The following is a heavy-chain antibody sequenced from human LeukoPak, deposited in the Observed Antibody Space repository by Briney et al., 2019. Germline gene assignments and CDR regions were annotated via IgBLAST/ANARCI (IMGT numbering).Heavy chain of an antibody. J-gene: IGHJ4*02. CDR3: AKGSDYDILTGYYRFDY. CDR2: ISGSGGST. D-gene: IGHD3-9*01. V-gene: IGHV3-23*01. CDR1: GFTFSSYA. Sequence: PGGSLRLSCAASGFTFSSYAMSWVRQAPGKGLEWVSAISGSGGSTYYADSVKGRFTISRDNSKNTLFLEMNSLRAEDTAVYYCAKGSDYDILTGYYRFDYWGQGTLVTVSS.